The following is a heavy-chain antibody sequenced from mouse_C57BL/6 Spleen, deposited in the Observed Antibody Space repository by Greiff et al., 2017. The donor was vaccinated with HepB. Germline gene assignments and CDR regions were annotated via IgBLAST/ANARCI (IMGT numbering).Heavy chain of an antibody. CDR1: GFTFSSYA. Sequence: EVHLVESGGGLVKPGGSLKLSCAASGFTFSSYAMSWVRQTPEKRLEWVATISDGGSYTYYPDNVKGRFTISRDNAKNNLYLQMSHLKSEDTAMYYCARDRGPKVFGYWGQGTTLTVSS. CDR2: ISDGGSYT. D-gene: IGHD3-3*01. V-gene: IGHV5-4*01. CDR3: ARDRGPKVFGY. J-gene: IGHJ2*01.